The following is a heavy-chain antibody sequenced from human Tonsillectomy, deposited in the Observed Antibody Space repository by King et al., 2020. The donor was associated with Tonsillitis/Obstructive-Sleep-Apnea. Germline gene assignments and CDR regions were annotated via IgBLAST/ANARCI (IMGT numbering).Heavy chain of an antibody. V-gene: IGHV4-31*03. CDR3: ARDPRSSSHNWYFDL. D-gene: IGHD6-6*01. CDR1: GGSISSGGYY. J-gene: IGHJ2*01. Sequence: VQLQESGPGLVKPSQTLSLTCTVSGGSISSGGYYWSWIRQHPGKGLEWIGYIYYSGSTYYNPSLKRRVTISVETYKNQFSLKLSSVTAADTAVYYCARDPRSSSHNWYFDLWGRGTLVTVSS. CDR2: IYYSGST.